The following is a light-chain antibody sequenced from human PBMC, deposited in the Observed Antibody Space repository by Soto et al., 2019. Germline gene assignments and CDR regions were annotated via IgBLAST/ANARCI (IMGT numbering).Light chain of an antibody. Sequence: QSVLTQPPSVSGAPGQRVTISCTGSSSNIGAPYDVHWYQQLPGRAPKLLIYGNYNRPSGVSDRFSGSKSGTSASLAITGLQSEDEADYYCQSYDNSLSGYVFGTGTKVTVL. V-gene: IGLV1-40*01. J-gene: IGLJ1*01. CDR2: GNY. CDR1: SSNIGAPYD. CDR3: QSYDNSLSGYV.